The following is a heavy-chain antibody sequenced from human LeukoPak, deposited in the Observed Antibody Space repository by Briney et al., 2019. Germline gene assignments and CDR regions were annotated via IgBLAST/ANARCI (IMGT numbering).Heavy chain of an antibody. D-gene: IGHD3-22*01. CDR2: IYYSGST. Sequence: SETLSLTCTVSGGSISSGGYYWSWIRQHPGKGLEWIGYIYYSGSTYYNPSLKSRVTISVDTSKNQFSLKLSSVTAADTAVYYCATDYYDSSGYYYSGQGTLVTVSS. V-gene: IGHV4-31*03. CDR1: GGSISSGGYY. CDR3: ATDYYDSSGYYY. J-gene: IGHJ4*02.